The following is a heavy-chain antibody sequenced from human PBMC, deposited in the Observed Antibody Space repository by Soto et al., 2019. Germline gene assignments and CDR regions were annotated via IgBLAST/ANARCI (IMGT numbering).Heavy chain of an antibody. V-gene: IGHV3-9*01. CDR1: GFTFDDYA. CDR2: ISWNSGSI. J-gene: IGHJ4*02. Sequence: SLRLSCAASGFTFDDYAMHWVRQAPGKGLEWVSGISWNSGSIGYADSVKGRFTISRDNAKNSLYLQMNSLRAEDTALYYCAKDNRRYGENDYWGQGALVTVSS. D-gene: IGHD4-17*01. CDR3: AKDNRRYGENDY.